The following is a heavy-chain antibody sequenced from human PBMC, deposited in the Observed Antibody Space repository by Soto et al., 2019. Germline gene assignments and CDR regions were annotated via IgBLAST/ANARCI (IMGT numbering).Heavy chain of an antibody. CDR3: AKFISGAAGDLDY. CDR2: ISYDGSNK. D-gene: IGHD3-10*01. J-gene: IGHJ4*02. V-gene: IGHV3-30*18. CDR1: GFTFSSYG. Sequence: QVQLVESGGGVVQPGRSLRLSCAASGFTFSSYGMHWVRQAPGKGLEWVAVISYDGSNKSYADSVKGRFTISRDNSKNTLHLQMNSLRAEDTAVYYCAKFISGAAGDLDYWGQGTLVTVSS.